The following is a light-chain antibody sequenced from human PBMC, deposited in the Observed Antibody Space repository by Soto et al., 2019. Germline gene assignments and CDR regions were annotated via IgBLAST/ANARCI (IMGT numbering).Light chain of an antibody. CDR3: QQYHNWWT. V-gene: IGKV3-20*01. CDR2: GAS. CDR1: QSVTSNY. J-gene: IGKJ1*01. Sequence: EIVLTPSPGTLSLSPGERATLSCRASQSVTSNYLAWYQQKPGQAPRLLIYGASTRATGIPARFSGSGSGTDFTLTITRLEPEDFAVYYCQQYHNWWTFGQGTKVDIK.